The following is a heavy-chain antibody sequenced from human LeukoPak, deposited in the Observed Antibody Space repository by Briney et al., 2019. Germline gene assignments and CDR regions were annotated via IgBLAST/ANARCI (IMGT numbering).Heavy chain of an antibody. J-gene: IGHJ4*02. D-gene: IGHD7-27*01. Sequence: GGSLRLSCAASGLSISNYWMNWVRQAPGKGLEWVANIKQDGSEKNYVDSAKGRFTISRDNAKNSLILQMNSLRDEDTAVYYCARGVWAPFDSWGQGTLVSVSS. CDR1: GLSISNYW. V-gene: IGHV3-7*01. CDR3: ARGVWAPFDS. CDR2: IKQDGSEK.